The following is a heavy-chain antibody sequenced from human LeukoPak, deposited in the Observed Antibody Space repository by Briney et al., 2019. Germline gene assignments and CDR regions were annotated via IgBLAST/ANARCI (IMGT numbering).Heavy chain of an antibody. J-gene: IGHJ6*02. Sequence: GGSLRLPCVASGFVFNTYVMSWVRQAPGKGLEWVSYISSSGSTIYYADSVKGRFTISRDNAKNSLYLQMNSLRAEDTAVYYCARDGGHYYDSSGYPFGGYYYYYGMDVWGQGTTVTVSS. CDR3: ARDGGHYYDSSGYPFGGYYYYYGMDV. D-gene: IGHD3-22*01. CDR1: GFVFNTYV. V-gene: IGHV3-11*01. CDR2: ISSSGSTI.